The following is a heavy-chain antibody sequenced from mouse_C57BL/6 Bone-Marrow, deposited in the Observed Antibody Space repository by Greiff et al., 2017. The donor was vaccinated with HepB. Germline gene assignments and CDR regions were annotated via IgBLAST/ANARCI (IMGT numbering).Heavy chain of an antibody. Sequence: EVQRVESGGGLVQPGGSMKLSCVASGFTFSNYWMNWVRQSPEKGLEWVAQIRLKSDNYATHYAESVKGRFTISRDDSKSSVYLQMNNLRAEDTGIYYCPAFYYEGDFDYWGQGTTLTVSS. CDR2: IRLKSDNYAT. CDR3: PAFYYEGDFDY. CDR1: GFTFSNYW. J-gene: IGHJ2*01. V-gene: IGHV6-3*01. D-gene: IGHD2-4*01.